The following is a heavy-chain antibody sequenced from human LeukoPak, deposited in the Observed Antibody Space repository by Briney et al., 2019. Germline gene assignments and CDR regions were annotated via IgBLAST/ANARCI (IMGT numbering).Heavy chain of an antibody. J-gene: IGHJ3*02. Sequence: GGSLRLSCAASGFTFSSYAMHWVRQAPGKGLEWVAVISYDGSNKYYADSVKGRFTISRDSSKNTLYLQMNSLRAEDTAVYYCARDYSDAFDIWGQGTMVTVSS. V-gene: IGHV3-30-3*01. CDR1: GFTFSSYA. CDR2: ISYDGSNK. CDR3: ARDYSDAFDI. D-gene: IGHD4-11*01.